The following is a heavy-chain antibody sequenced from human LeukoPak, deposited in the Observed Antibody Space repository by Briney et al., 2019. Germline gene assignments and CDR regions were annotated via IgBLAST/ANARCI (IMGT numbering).Heavy chain of an antibody. D-gene: IGHD6-19*01. J-gene: IGHJ1*01. CDR1: GGTFSSYA. V-gene: IGHV1-69*06. CDR2: IIPIFGTA. Sequence: SVKVSCKASGGTFSSYAISWVRQAPGQGLEWMGGIIPIFGTANYAQKFRGRVTITADKSTRTAYMELSSLRSEDTAVYYCATVFPVNVPYIAVAGKYFQHWGQGTLVTVSS. CDR3: ATVFPVNVPYIAVAGKYFQH.